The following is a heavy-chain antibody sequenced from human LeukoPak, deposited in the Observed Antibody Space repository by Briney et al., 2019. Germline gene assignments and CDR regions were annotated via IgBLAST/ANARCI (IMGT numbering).Heavy chain of an antibody. CDR3: ARGLMMAVAGRGEFHY. Sequence: PSETLSLTCAVSGGSISSYSWSWIWHPPGKGLGWIWYIYYSGSTNYNPSLKSRVTIPVDTSKNQFSLKLSSVTAADTAVYYCARGLMMAVAGRGEFHYWGQGTLVTVSS. D-gene: IGHD6-13*01. V-gene: IGHV4-59*01. J-gene: IGHJ4*02. CDR2: IYYSGST. CDR1: GGSISSYS.